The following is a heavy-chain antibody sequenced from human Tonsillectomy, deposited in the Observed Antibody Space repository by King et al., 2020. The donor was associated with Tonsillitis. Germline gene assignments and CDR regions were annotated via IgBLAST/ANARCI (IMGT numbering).Heavy chain of an antibody. CDR1: GFTVSSNY. D-gene: IGHD3-10*01. Sequence: VQLVESGGGLVQPGGSLRLSCAASGFTVSSNYMSWVRQAPGKGLEWVSVIYSGGSTYYADSVKGRFTISRDNSKNTLYLQMNSLRAEDTAVYYCAKGGVLLWFGEPRFPYYFDYWGQGTLVTVSS. V-gene: IGHV3-66*01. CDR2: IYSGGST. J-gene: IGHJ4*02. CDR3: AKGGVLLWFGEPRFPYYFDY.